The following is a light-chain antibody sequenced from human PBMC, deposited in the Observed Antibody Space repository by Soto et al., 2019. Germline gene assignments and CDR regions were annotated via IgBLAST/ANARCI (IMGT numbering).Light chain of an antibody. CDR3: QTWDTGARVV. V-gene: IGLV4-69*01. Sequence: QLVLTQSPSASASLGASVKLTCTLSSGHSSYAIAWHQQQPEKGPRYLMKLSSDGSHSKGDGIPDRVSGSSSGAERYLTISRLQSEDEADYYCQTWDTGARVVFGGGTKLPVL. CDR1: SGHSSYA. CDR2: LSSDGSH. J-gene: IGLJ2*01.